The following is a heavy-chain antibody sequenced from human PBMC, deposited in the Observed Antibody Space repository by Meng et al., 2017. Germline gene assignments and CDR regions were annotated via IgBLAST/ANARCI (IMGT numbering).Heavy chain of an antibody. CDR2: INPKSGDT. CDR3: ARDEDISAAGKLFGDY. D-gene: IGHD6-25*01. J-gene: IGHJ4*02. V-gene: IGHV1-2*06. CDR1: GYNLPEQY. Sequence: VPIVKSGAEVTKPGASGKVSCKPYGYNLPEQYIHRVRRATGQGLEWRGRINPKSGDTHYAQKFQARVTMTGDTSISTAYMELSGLRSDDTAMYYCARDEDISAAGKLFGDYWGQGTLVTVSS.